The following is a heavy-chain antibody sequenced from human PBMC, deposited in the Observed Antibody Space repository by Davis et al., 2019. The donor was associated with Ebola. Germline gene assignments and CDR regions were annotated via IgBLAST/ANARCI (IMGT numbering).Heavy chain of an antibody. CDR1: GGSFSGHY. CDR2: INHSGST. CDR3: ARHRELYWYFDL. Sequence: SETLSLTCAVYGGSFSGHYWTWIRQPPGKGLEWIGEINHSGSTYYNPSLKSRVTISVDTSKNQFSLKLSSVTAADTAVYYCARHRELYWYFDLWGRGTLVTVSS. J-gene: IGHJ2*01. V-gene: IGHV4-34*01. D-gene: IGHD5-24*01.